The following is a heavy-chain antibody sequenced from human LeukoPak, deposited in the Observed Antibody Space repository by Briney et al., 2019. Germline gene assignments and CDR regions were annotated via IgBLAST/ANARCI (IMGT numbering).Heavy chain of an antibody. CDR3: ARGRRVVPAATRIYYFDY. Sequence: SETLSLTCAVYGGSFSGYYWSWIRQLPGKGLEWIGEINHSGSTNYNPSLKSRVTISVDTSKNQFSLKLSSVTAADTAVYYCARGRRVVPAATRIYYFDYWGQGTLVTVSS. CDR2: INHSGST. V-gene: IGHV4-34*01. CDR1: GGSFSGYY. J-gene: IGHJ4*02. D-gene: IGHD2-2*01.